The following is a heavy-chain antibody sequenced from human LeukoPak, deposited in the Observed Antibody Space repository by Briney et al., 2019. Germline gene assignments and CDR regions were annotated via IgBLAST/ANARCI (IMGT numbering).Heavy chain of an antibody. CDR3: AKALTSLDTAMVRDY. Sequence: GRSLRLSCAASGFTFSSYAMHWVRQAPGKGLEWVAVISYDGSNKYYADSVKGRFTISRDNSKNTLYLQMNSLRAEDTAVYYCAKALTSLDTAMVRDYWGQGTLVTVSS. CDR1: GFTFSSYA. J-gene: IGHJ4*02. D-gene: IGHD5-18*01. V-gene: IGHV3-30-3*01. CDR2: ISYDGSNK.